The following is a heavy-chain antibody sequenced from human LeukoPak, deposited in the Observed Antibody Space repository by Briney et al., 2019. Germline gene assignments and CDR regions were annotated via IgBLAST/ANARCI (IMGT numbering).Heavy chain of an antibody. J-gene: IGHJ2*01. Sequence: GRSLRLSCAASGFTFSSYWMHWVRQAPGKGLVWVSRINSDGSSTSYADSVKGRFTISRDNAKNTLYLQMNSLRAEDTAMYYCARGSDCSGVSCYSYWYFDLWGRGTLVTVSS. CDR3: ARGSDCSGVSCYSYWYFDL. D-gene: IGHD2-15*01. V-gene: IGHV3-74*01. CDR2: INSDGSST. CDR1: GFTFSSYW.